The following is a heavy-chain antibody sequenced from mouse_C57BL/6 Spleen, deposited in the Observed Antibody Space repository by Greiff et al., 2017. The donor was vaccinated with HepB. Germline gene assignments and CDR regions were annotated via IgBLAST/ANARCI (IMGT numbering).Heavy chain of an antibody. V-gene: IGHV3-6*01. CDR3: AREVVADAMDY. J-gene: IGHJ4*01. Sequence: ESGPGLVKPSQSLSLTCSVTGYSITSGYYWNWIRQFPGNKLEWMGYISYDGSNNYNPSLKNRISITRDTSKNQFFLKLNSVTTEDTATYYCAREVVADAMDYWGQGTSVTVSS. D-gene: IGHD1-1*01. CDR2: ISYDGSN. CDR1: GYSITSGYY.